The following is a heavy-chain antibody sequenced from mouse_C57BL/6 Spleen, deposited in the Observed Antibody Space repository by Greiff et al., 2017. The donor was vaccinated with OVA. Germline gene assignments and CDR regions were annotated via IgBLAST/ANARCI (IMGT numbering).Heavy chain of an antibody. CDR1: GFNIKDDY. Sequence: EVQLQQSGAELVRPGASVKLSCTASGFNIKDDYMHWVKQRPEQGLEWIGWIDPENGDTEYASKFQGKATITADTSSNTAYLQLSSLASEDTAVYYCTTRVGTAWFAYWGQGTLVTVSA. CDR3: TTRVGTAWFAY. D-gene: IGHD4-1*01. V-gene: IGHV14-4*01. J-gene: IGHJ3*01. CDR2: IDPENGDT.